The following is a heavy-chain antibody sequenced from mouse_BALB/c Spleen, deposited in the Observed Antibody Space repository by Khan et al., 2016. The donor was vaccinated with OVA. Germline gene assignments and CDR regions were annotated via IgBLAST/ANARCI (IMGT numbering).Heavy chain of an antibody. Sequence: QVQLKESGPGLVAPSQSLSITCTVYGYSLTRYGVHWVRQPPGKGLEWLGLIWAGGSTNYNWALMSRLSISIDNSKSLVFLIMISLQTDDTALYYCARSKDRARYWGQGTTLTVSS. J-gene: IGHJ2*01. CDR1: GYSLTRYG. D-gene: IGHD3-3*01. CDR3: ARSKDRARY. V-gene: IGHV2-9*02. CDR2: IWAGGST.